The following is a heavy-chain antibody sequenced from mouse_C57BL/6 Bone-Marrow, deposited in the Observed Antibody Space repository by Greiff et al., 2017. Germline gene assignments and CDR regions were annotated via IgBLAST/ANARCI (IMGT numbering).Heavy chain of an antibody. CDR2: ISNGGGST. CDR3: ARHDFFAY. V-gene: IGHV5-12*01. J-gene: IGHJ3*01. Sequence: DVKLQESGGGLVQPGGSLKLSCAASGFTFSDYYMYWVRQTPEKRLEWVAYISNGGGSTYYPDTVKGRFTISRDNAKNTLYLQMSRLKSEDTAMYYCARHDFFAYWGQGTLVTVSA. D-gene: IGHD2-13*01. CDR1: GFTFSDYY.